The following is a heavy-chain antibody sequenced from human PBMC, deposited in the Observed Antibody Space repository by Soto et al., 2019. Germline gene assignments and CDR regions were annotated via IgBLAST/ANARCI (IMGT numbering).Heavy chain of an antibody. D-gene: IGHD3-3*01. CDR2: IYYSGST. CDR1: GGSISSGDYY. CDR3: ARDSPTILAPRDALAI. Sequence: PSETLSITCTVSGGSISSGDYYWSWIRQPPGKGLEWIGYIYYSGSTYYNPSLKSRVTISVDTSKNQFSLKLSSVTAADTAVYYCARDSPTILAPRDALAIRGQRTTVTVSS. J-gene: IGHJ3*02. V-gene: IGHV4-30-4*01.